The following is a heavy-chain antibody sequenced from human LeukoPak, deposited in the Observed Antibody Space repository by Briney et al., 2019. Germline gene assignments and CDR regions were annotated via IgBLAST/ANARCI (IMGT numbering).Heavy chain of an antibody. V-gene: IGHV4-59*01. CDR3: ARDEARVLDY. CDR2: VYYRGNT. J-gene: IGHJ4*02. CDR1: GGSISSYY. Sequence: SETLSLTCTVSGGSISSYYWSWIRQPPGKGPEWIGYVYYRGNTDYNPSLESRVTISVDTSKNQFSLKLSSVTAADTAVYYCARDEARVLDYWGQGTLVTVSS.